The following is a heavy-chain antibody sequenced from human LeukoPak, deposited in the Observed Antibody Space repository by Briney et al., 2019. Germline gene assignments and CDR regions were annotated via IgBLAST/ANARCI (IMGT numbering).Heavy chain of an antibody. Sequence: PGGSLRLSCPVSGFTVSTNHMSWVRQAPGRGLEWVSVIYNDGNTYYTDSVKGRFTISRDNTKNTVFLQMNSLRVEDTAVYYCARDREVVTAKAQMDVWGKGTTVTVSS. CDR2: IYNDGNT. J-gene: IGHJ6*03. CDR1: GFTVSTNH. CDR3: ARDREVVTAKAQMDV. V-gene: IGHV3-53*01. D-gene: IGHD2-21*02.